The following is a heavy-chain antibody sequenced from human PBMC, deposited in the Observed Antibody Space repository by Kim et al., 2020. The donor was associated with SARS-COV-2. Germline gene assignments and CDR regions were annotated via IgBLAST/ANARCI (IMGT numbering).Heavy chain of an antibody. D-gene: IGHD3-10*01. J-gene: IGHJ3*02. CDR2: ISGSGGST. Sequence: LSLTCAASGFTFSSYAMSWVRQAPGKGLEWVSAISGSGGSTYYADSVKGRFTISRDNSKNTLYLQMNSLRAEDTAVYYCAKGILWFGELFNDAFDIWGQGTMVTVSS. V-gene: IGHV3-23*01. CDR1: GFTFSSYA. CDR3: AKGILWFGELFNDAFDI.